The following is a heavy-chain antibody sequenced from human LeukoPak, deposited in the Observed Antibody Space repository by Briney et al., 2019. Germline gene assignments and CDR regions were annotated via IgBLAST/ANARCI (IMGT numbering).Heavy chain of an antibody. V-gene: IGHV4-59*12. CDR3: ARYQYYDILTGRMSDAFDI. CDR2: IYYSGST. CDR1: GGSISSYY. Sequence: SETLSLTCTVPGGSISSYYWSWIRQPPGKGLEWIGYIYYSGSTNYNPSLKSRVTMSVDTSKNQFSLKLSSVTAADTAVYYCARYQYYDILTGRMSDAFDIWGQGTMVTVSS. D-gene: IGHD3-9*01. J-gene: IGHJ3*02.